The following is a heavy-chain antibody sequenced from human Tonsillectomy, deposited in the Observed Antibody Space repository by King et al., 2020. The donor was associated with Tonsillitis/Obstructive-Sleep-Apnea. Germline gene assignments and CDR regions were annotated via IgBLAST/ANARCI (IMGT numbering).Heavy chain of an antibody. CDR3: ARERDYCSSTSCYSREQLVPSDAFDI. Sequence: VQLVESGGGLVQPGGSLRLSCAASGFTFSSYSMNWVRQAPGKGLEWVSYISSSSSTIYYADSVKGRFTISRDNAKNSLYLQMNSLRDEDTAVYYCARERDYCSSTSCYSREQLVPSDAFDIWGQGTMVTVSS. J-gene: IGHJ3*02. CDR2: ISSSSSTI. D-gene: IGHD2-2*02. V-gene: IGHV3-48*02. CDR1: GFTFSSYS.